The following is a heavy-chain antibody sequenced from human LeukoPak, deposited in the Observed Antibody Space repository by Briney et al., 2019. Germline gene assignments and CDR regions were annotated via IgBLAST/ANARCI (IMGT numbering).Heavy chain of an antibody. V-gene: IGHV3-30*18. CDR2: ILYDGSNK. Sequence: PGRSLRLSCAASGFTFSSYGMHWVRQAPGKGLEWVAVILYDGSNKYYADSVKGRFTISRDNSKNTLYLQMNSLRAEDTAVYYCAKGSGLNPWGQGTLVTVSS. D-gene: IGHD3-3*01. CDR1: GFTFSSYG. J-gene: IGHJ5*02. CDR3: AKGSGLNP.